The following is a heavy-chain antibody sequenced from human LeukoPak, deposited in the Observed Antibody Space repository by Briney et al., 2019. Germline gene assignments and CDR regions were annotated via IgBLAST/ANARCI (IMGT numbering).Heavy chain of an antibody. J-gene: IGHJ3*02. CDR2: ISCSSSTI. Sequence: GGSLRLSCAASGFTFSSYSMNWVRRAPGKGLEWVSYISCSSSTICYADSVKGRFTISRDNAKNSLYLQMNSLRAEDTAVYYCASSSPTDAFDIWGQGTMVTVSS. V-gene: IGHV3-48*01. CDR1: GFTFSSYS. CDR3: ASSSPTDAFDI. D-gene: IGHD6-13*01.